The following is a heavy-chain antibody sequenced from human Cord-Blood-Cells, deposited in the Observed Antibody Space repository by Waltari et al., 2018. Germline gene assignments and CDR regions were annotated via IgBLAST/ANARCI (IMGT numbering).Heavy chain of an antibody. CDR2: IYWDDDK. V-gene: IGHV2-5*05. D-gene: IGHD3-10*01. CDR3: ARSAQNVGSPNWFDP. J-gene: IGHJ5*02. Sequence: QITLKESGPTLVKPTQTLTLTCTFSGFSLSTSGVSVGWIRQPPGKALEWLALIYWDDDKRYGPSLKSRLTITKDTSKNQVVLTMTNMDPVDTATYYCARSAQNVGSPNWFDPWGQGTLVTVSS. CDR1: GFSLSTSGVS.